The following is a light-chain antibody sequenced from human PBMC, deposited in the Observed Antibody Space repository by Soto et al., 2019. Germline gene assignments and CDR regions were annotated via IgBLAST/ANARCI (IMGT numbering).Light chain of an antibody. J-gene: IGKJ2*01. CDR3: HQYLSYPYT. V-gene: IGKV1-8*01. Sequence: AIRMTQSPSSFSASTGDRVTITCRASQGISSYLAWYQQKPGKDPKLLIYAAATLQRGAPSRFSASGSGTDFTLTISRLQSADFATYYCHQYLSYPYTFGQGTKLEI. CDR2: AAA. CDR1: QGISSY.